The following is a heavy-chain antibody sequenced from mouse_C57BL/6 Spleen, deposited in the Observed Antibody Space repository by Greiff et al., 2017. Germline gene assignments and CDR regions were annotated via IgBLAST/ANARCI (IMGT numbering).Heavy chain of an antibody. CDR1: GYAFSSSW. CDR3: ARLAPYYDYGGGYCFDY. D-gene: IGHD2-4*01. CDR2: ICPGDGDT. J-gene: IGHJ2*01. Sequence: VQLQQSGPGLVKPGASMKLSCTASGYAFSSSWMNWVQQRPGKGLEWIGRICPGDGDTNYNWKFKGKATLTAAKSSRPAYMQLRSLTSEDSAVFCCARLAPYYDYGGGYCFDYWGQGTTLTVSA. V-gene: IGHV1-82*01.